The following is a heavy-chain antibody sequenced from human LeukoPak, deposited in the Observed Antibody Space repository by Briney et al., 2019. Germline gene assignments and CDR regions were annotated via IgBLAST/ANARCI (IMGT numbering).Heavy chain of an antibody. CDR3: ASLYYYDSSGYYFEY. J-gene: IGHJ4*02. CDR2: ISAYNGNT. Sequence: ASVKVSCKASGYTFTSYGISWVRQAPGQGLEWMGWISAYNGNTNYAQKLQGRVTMPTDTSTSTAYMELRSLRSDDTAVYYCASLYYYDSSGYYFEYWGQGTLVTVSS. V-gene: IGHV1-18*01. CDR1: GYTFTSYG. D-gene: IGHD3-22*01.